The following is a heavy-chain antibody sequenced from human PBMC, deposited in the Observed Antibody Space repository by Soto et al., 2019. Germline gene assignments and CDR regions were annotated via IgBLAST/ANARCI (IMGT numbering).Heavy chain of an antibody. V-gene: IGHV3-53*02. D-gene: IGHD3-3*02. CDR3: ASRILVSDAFDV. J-gene: IGHJ3*01. Sequence: EVQLVETGGGLIQPGGSLRLSCAASGFTVSSNLMSWIRRAPGKGLEWVSVVYSGGSTHYADSVKGRFTISRDNSKNTLHLQMNSLRAEDTAVYYCASRILVSDAFDVWGQGTMVTVSS. CDR1: GFTVSSNL. CDR2: VYSGGST.